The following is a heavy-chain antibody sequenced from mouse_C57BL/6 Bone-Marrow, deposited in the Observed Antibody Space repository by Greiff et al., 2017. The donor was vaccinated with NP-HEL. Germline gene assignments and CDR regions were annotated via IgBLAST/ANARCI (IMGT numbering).Heavy chain of an antibody. CDR1: GYTFTSYG. D-gene: IGHD1-1*02. CDR3: ARSHYDAMDY. J-gene: IGHJ4*01. CDR2: IYPRSGNT. Sequence: VQLQQSGAELARPGASVKLSCKASGYTFTSYGISWVKQRPGQGLEWIGEIYPRSGNTYYNEKFKGKATLTADKSSSTAYMELRSLTSEDSAVYFCARSHYDAMDYWGQGTSVTVSS. V-gene: IGHV1-81*01.